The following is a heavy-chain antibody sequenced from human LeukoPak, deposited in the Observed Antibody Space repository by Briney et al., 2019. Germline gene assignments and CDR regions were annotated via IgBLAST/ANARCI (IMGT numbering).Heavy chain of an antibody. CDR3: ARGPRAAADDY. CDR1: GYTFINFA. J-gene: IGHJ4*02. V-gene: IGHV1-3*01. Sequence: ASVKVSCKASGYTFINFAINWGRQAPGQRPEWMGWINAGNGDTKYSQKFQGRVTITRDTSASTAYMELSSLTSEDTAVYYCARGPRAAADDYWGQGTLVTVSS. D-gene: IGHD6-13*01. CDR2: INAGNGDT.